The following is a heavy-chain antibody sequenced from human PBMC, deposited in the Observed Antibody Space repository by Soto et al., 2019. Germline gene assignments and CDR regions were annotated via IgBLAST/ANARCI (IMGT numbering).Heavy chain of an antibody. V-gene: IGHV4-59*01. D-gene: IGHD4-17*01. Sequence: TSETLSLTCTVSGGSIGSYHWSWVRQPPGKGLEWIASVYYTGTTNYNPSLGSRVTISIDAPENQISLKLTSVTAADTAYCARDTVLTGMFDLWGQGTLVTVSS. CDR1: GGSIGSYH. CDR3: ARDTVLTGMFDL. CDR2: VYYTGTT. J-gene: IGHJ5*02.